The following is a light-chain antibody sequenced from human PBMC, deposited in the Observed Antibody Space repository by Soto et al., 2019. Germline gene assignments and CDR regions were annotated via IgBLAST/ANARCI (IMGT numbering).Light chain of an antibody. CDR3: QQRLNWPPG. CDR1: QSVTNY. J-gene: IGKJ1*01. CDR2: DAS. Sequence: VLTQSPDTLSLSPGERATLSCRASQSVTNYIAWYQQRPGQAPRLLIYDASNRATGVPARFSGSGSGTDFTLTISDLEPADFGLYYCQQRLNWPPGFGQGTKV. V-gene: IGKV3-11*01.